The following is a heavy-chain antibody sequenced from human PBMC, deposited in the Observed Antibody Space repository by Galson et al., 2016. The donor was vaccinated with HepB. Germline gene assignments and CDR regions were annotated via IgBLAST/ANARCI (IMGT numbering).Heavy chain of an antibody. V-gene: IGHV4-39*01. CDR1: GGSISSSSHY. CDR3: ARRQTGVLAADYFDY. D-gene: IGHD3-3*02. J-gene: IGHJ4*02. CDR2: VYYSGST. Sequence: SETLSLTCTVSGGSISSSSHYWDWIRQPPGKGLEWIGSVYYSGSTYYNPSLESRVTISVDTSKNQVSLKLTSVTAADTAVYYCARRQTGVLAADYFDYWGQGTLVTVSA.